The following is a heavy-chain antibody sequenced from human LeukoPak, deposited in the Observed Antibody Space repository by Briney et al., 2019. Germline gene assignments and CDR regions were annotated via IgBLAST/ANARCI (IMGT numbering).Heavy chain of an antibody. J-gene: IGHJ2*01. CDR2: IYYSGST. D-gene: IGHD7-27*01. CDR3: ARHGYPGDRYWYFDL. Sequence: SETLSLTCTVSGGSISSYYWSWVRQPPGKRLEWIGQIYYSGSTTYNPSLKSRVTISVDTSKNQFSLELSTVTAADTAVYYCARHGYPGDRYWYFDLWGRGTPVTVSS. V-gene: IGHV4-59*08. CDR1: GGSISSYY.